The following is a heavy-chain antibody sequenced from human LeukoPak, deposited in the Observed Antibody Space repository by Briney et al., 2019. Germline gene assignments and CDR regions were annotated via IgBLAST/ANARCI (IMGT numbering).Heavy chain of an antibody. D-gene: IGHD3-3*01. CDR2: MNPNSGNT. CDR3: ARGPEWGFSNYFDY. CDR1: GYTFTSYD. V-gene: IGHV1-8*03. J-gene: IGHJ4*02. Sequence: GASVKVSCKASGYTFTSYDINWVRQATGQGLEWMGWMNPNSGNTGYAQKFQGRVTITRNTSISTAYMELSSMRSEDTVVYCCARGPEWGFSNYFDYWGQGTLVTVSS.